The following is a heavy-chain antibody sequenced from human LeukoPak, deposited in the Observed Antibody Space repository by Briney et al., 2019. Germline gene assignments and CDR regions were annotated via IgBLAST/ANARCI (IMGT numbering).Heavy chain of an antibody. CDR3: ARVGSYTSSPFDY. CDR2: IIPIFGIA. D-gene: IGHD6-6*01. Sequence: ASVKVSCKGFGGTFDMYAISWVRQAPRQGLEWMGGIIPIFGIANYAQKFQGRVTITTDESTSTTHMELSSLRSEDTAVYYCARVGSYTSSPFDYWGQGTLVTVSS. V-gene: IGHV1-69*05. CDR1: GGTFDMYA. J-gene: IGHJ4*02.